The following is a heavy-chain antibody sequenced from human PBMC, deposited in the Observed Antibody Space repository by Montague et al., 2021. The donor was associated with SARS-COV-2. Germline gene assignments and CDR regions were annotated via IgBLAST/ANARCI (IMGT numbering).Heavy chain of an antibody. CDR3: ARLWDFYGSGSYKNSWFDP. J-gene: IGHJ5*02. V-gene: IGHV4-39*02. Sequence: SETLSLTCTVSADSISTNSYCWAGIRQPPGKGLERIGCISYIGSTYFNPSLESRLTMSVDTSKNHFSLKLSSVTAADTAVYYCARLWDFYGSGSYKNSWFDPWGQGTRVTVSS. CDR1: ADSISTNSYC. D-gene: IGHD3-10*01. CDR2: ISYIGST.